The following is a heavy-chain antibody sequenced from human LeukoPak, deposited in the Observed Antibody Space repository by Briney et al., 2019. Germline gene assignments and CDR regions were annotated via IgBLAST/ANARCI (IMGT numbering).Heavy chain of an antibody. D-gene: IGHD4-23*01. CDR2: IYPGDSDT. J-gene: IGHJ6*03. CDR3: ARRTVVTPDYYYMDV. CDR1: GYSFTSYW. Sequence: GESLKISCKGSGYSFTSYWIGWVRQMPGKGLEWVGIIYPGDSDTRYSPSFQGQVTISADKSISTAYLQWSSLKASDTAMYYCARRTVVTPDYYYMDVWGKGTTVTVSS. V-gene: IGHV5-51*01.